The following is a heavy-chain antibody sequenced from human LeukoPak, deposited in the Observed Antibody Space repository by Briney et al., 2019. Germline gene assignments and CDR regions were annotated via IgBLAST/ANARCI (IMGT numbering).Heavy chain of an antibody. CDR3: ARDRSWDSSGWYSDAFDI. D-gene: IGHD6-19*01. CDR1: GGSISSSSYY. V-gene: IGHV4-39*07. J-gene: IGHJ3*02. Sequence: SETLSLTCTVSGGSISSSSYYWGWIRQPPGKGLEWIGSIYYSGSTYYNPSLKSRVTISVDTSKNQFSLKLSSVTAADTAVYYCARDRSWDSSGWYSDAFDIWGQGTMVTVSS. CDR2: IYYSGST.